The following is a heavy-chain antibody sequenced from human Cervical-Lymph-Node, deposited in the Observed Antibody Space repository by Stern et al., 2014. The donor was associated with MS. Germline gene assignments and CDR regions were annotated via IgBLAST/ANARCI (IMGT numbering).Heavy chain of an antibody. D-gene: IGHD1-14*01. Sequence: VQLVESAAEVKKPGASVKVSCEASGYTFNAYYIHWVRQAPGRGLEWMGRINPNSGETKYAQKFQGRVTMTMDTSNTAYMELSRVTSDDTAVFYCARVTRHFENRLYFGMDVWGQGTTVTVSS. V-gene: IGHV1-2*06. CDR1: GYTFNAYY. J-gene: IGHJ6*02. CDR2: INPNSGET. CDR3: ARVTRHFENRLYFGMDV.